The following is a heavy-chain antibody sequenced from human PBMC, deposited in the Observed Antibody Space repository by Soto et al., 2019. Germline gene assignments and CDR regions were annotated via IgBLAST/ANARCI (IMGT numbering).Heavy chain of an antibody. CDR2: IYYSGST. V-gene: IGHV4-31*03. CDR1: GGSISSGGYY. Sequence: SETLSLTCTVSGGSISSGGYYWSWIRQHPGKGLEWIGYIYYSGSTYYNPSLKSRVTISVDTSKNQFSLKLSSVTAADTAVYYCARDKGTVDFWSGYYTRGPNWFDRWGQGTLVTVSS. J-gene: IGHJ5*02. D-gene: IGHD3-3*01. CDR3: ARDKGTVDFWSGYYTRGPNWFDR.